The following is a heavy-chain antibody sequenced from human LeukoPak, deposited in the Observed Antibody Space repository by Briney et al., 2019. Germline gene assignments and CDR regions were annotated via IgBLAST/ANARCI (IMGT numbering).Heavy chain of an antibody. CDR2: ISYDGSNK. D-gene: IGHD4-11*01. J-gene: IGHJ4*02. Sequence: GGSLRLSCAASGFTFSSYAMHWVRQAPGKGLEWVAVISYDGSNKYYADSVKGRFTISRDNSKNTLYLQMNSLRAEDTAVYYCARNGYSNYRVIDYWGQGTLVTVSS. V-gene: IGHV3-30-3*01. CDR1: GFTFSSYA. CDR3: ARNGYSNYRVIDY.